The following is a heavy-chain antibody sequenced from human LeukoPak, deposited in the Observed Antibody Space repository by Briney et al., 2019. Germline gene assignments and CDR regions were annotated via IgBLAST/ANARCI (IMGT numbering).Heavy chain of an antibody. V-gene: IGHV3-23*01. D-gene: IGHD2-8*01. CDR3: AKDGRTKEALDQHFDS. CDR2: TSGSGAKR. CDR1: GFTFSDFA. J-gene: IGHJ4*02. Sequence: GGPLRHFCAASGFTFSDFAMNWVRQTPHKGLEWVAGTSGSGAKRYYADSVKGRFTISRDNSQNTLSLEMRGLTGDDTGLYYCAKDGRTKEALDQHFDSWGQGTHVTVA.